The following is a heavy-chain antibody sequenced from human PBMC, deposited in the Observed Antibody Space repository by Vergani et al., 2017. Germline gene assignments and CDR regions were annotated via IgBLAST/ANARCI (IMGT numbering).Heavy chain of an antibody. CDR2: ISGSGGST. CDR3: LGDLRSSGWTPAAYFDY. D-gene: IGHD6-19*01. CDR1: GFTFSSYA. J-gene: IGHJ4*02. V-gene: IGHV3-23*01. Sequence: VQLMQSGAEVKKPGSSVKVSCKASGFTFSSYAMSWVRQAPGKGLEWVSAISGSGGSTYYADSVKGRFTISRDNSKNTLYLQMNSLRAEATVVYYCLGDLRSSGWTPAAYFDYWGQGTLVTVSS.